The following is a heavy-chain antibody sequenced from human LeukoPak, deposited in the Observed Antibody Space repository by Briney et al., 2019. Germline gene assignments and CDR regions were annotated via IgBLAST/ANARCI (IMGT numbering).Heavy chain of an antibody. Sequence: ASVKVSCKASGYTFTGYYMHWVRQAPVQGLEWMGWINPNSGGTNYAQKFQGRVTMTRDTSISTAYMELSRLRSDDTAVYYCARESRSDGDYPDYWGQGTLVTVSS. CDR1: GYTFTGYY. CDR3: ARESRSDGDYPDY. V-gene: IGHV1-2*02. CDR2: INPNSGGT. D-gene: IGHD4-17*01. J-gene: IGHJ4*02.